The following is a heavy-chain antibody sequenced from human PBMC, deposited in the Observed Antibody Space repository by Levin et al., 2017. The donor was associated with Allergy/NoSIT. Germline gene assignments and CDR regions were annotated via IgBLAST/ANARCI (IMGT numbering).Heavy chain of an antibody. Sequence: PGGSLRLSCTASGFTFGDYAMSWFRQAPGKGLEWVGFIRSKAYGGTTEYAASVKGRFTISRDDSKSIAYLQMNSLKTEDTAVYYCTRGPQLLYGPHGNSFDYWGQGALVTVSS. J-gene: IGHJ4*02. CDR1: GFTFGDYA. CDR3: TRGPQLLYGPHGNSFDY. V-gene: IGHV3-49*03. D-gene: IGHD2-2*02. CDR2: IRSKAYGGTT.